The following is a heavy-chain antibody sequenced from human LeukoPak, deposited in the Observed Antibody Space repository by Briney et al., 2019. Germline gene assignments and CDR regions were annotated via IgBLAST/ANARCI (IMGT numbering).Heavy chain of an antibody. CDR1: GFIFSTYW. Sequence: GGSLRLSCAASGFIFSTYWMSWVRQAPGKGLEWVANINQDGSEEFYVDSVKGRLTISRDNAKKSLYLQMNSLRAEDTAVYYCASGQQLGYWGQGTLVTVSS. D-gene: IGHD6-13*01. CDR2: INQDGSEE. CDR3: ASGQQLGY. V-gene: IGHV3-7*03. J-gene: IGHJ4*02.